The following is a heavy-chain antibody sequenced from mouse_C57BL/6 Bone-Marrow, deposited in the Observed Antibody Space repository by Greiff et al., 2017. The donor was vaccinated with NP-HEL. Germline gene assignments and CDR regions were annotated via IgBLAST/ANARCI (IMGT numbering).Heavy chain of an antibody. CDR3: ARRRNWVEY. CDR1: GYTFTDYY. J-gene: IGHJ2*01. CDR2: INPDNGGT. Sequence: VQLQQSGPELVKPGASVKISCKASGYTFTDYYMNWVKQSHGKSLEWIGDINPDNGGTSYNEKFKGKATLTVDKSSSTAYMELRSLTSEDSAVYYCARRRNWVEYWGQGTTLTVSA. V-gene: IGHV1-26*01. D-gene: IGHD4-1*01.